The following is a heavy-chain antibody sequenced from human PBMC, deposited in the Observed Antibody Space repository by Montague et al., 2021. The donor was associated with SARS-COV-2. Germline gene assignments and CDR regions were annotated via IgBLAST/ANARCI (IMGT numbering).Heavy chain of an antibody. V-gene: IGHV6-1*01. CDR2: TYYRSEWYS. CDR1: GDSVSTHSVT. Sequence: CAISGDSVSTHSVTWNWVRLSPSRGLEWLGRTYYRSEWYSDYSVSVKSRISINPDTSKNQFSLQLNSVTPEDTAVYYCARAERGSCGDGNCYQYFFDYWGQGTLVTVSS. D-gene: IGHD2-15*01. CDR3: ARAERGSCGDGNCYQYFFDY. J-gene: IGHJ4*02.